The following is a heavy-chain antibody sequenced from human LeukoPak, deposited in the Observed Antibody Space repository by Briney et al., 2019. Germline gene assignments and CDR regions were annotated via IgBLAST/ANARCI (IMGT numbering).Heavy chain of an antibody. CDR2: IYHSGST. D-gene: IGHD3-3*01. J-gene: IGHJ3*02. Sequence: PSETLSLTCAVSGGSISSGGYSWSWIRQPPGKGLEWIGYIYHSGSTYYNPSLKSRVTISVDRSKNQFSLKLSSVTAADTAVYYCARAGTIWAFDALDIWGQGTMVTVSS. V-gene: IGHV4-30-2*01. CDR1: GGSISSGGYS. CDR3: ARAGTIWAFDALDI.